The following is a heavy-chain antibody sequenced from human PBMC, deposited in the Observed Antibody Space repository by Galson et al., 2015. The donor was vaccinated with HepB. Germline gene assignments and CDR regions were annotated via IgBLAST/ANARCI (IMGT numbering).Heavy chain of an antibody. D-gene: IGHD3-22*01. V-gene: IGHV3-9*01. CDR2: ISWNSGSI. CDR3: AKDIAYNYYDSSGLPY. J-gene: IGHJ4*02. CDR1: GFTFSSYA. Sequence: SLRLSCAASGFTFSSYAMHWVRQAPGKGLEWVSGISWNSGSIGYADSVKGRFTISRDNAKNSLYLQMNSLRAEDTALYYCAKDIAYNYYDSSGLPYWGQGTLVTVSS.